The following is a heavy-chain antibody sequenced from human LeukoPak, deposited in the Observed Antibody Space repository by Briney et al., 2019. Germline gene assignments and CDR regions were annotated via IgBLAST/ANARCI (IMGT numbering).Heavy chain of an antibody. J-gene: IGHJ4*02. CDR1: GGTFSSYA. CDR3: ARSIVVVTADMYYFDY. D-gene: IGHD2-21*02. CDR2: IIPIFGTA. Sequence: SSVKVSCKASGGTFSSYAVSWVRQAPGQGLEWMGGIIPIFGTANYAQKFQGRVTITTDESTSTAYMKLSSLRSEDTAVYYCARSIVVVTADMYYFDYWGQGTLVTVSS. V-gene: IGHV1-69*05.